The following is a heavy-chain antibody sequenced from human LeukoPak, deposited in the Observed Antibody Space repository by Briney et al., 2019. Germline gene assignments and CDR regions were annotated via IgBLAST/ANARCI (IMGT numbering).Heavy chain of an antibody. Sequence: PERSLRLSCAASGFTFSSYGMHWVRQAPGKGLEWVAVISYEGSNEYYADSVKGRFTISRDNSKNTLYLQMTSLRAEDTAVYYCAKDGIRYYYDSSGYYGDYWGQGTLVTVSS. CDR1: GFTFSSYG. D-gene: IGHD3-22*01. V-gene: IGHV3-30*18. J-gene: IGHJ4*02. CDR3: AKDGIRYYYDSSGYYGDY. CDR2: ISYEGSNE.